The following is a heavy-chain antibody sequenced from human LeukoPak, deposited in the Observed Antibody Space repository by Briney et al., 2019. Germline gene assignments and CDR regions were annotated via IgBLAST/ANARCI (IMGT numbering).Heavy chain of an antibody. CDR2: IYPGDSDT. CDR3: ARIEYITAGMYYFDY. V-gene: IGHV5-51*01. D-gene: IGHD3-3*01. Sequence: GESLKISCKGSGYSFTSYWIGWVRQMPGKGLEWMGIIYPGDSDTRYSPSFQGQVTIPADKSISTAYLQWSSLKASDTAMYYCARIEYITAGMYYFDYWGQGTLVTVSS. J-gene: IGHJ4*02. CDR1: GYSFTSYW.